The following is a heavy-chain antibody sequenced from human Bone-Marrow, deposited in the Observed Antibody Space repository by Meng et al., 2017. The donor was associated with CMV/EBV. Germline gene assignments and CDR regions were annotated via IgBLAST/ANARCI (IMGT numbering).Heavy chain of an antibody. V-gene: IGHV3-30-3*01. J-gene: IGHJ6*02. Sequence: GESLKISCAASGFTFSSYAMHWVRQAPGKGLEWVAVISYDGSNKYYADSVKGRFTISRDNSKNTLYLQMNSLRAEDTAVYYCARRYGGNSYYYGMDVWGQGTTVTVSS. D-gene: IGHD4-23*01. CDR3: ARRYGGNSYYYGMDV. CDR1: GFTFSSYA. CDR2: ISYDGSNK.